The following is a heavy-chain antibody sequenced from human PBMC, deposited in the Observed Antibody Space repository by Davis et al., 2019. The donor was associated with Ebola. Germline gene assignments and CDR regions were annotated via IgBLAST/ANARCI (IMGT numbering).Heavy chain of an antibody. CDR1: GFTFGDYA. V-gene: IGHV3-49*04. CDR2: IRSKAYGGKP. J-gene: IGHJ6*02. CDR3: TRDLKQPPPSYYYGMDV. D-gene: IGHD6-13*01. Sequence: GGSLRLSCTASGFTFGDYAMNWVRPAPGKGLEWVGFIRSKAYGGKPGYAASVKGRFTISRDDSKSIAYMQMNSLKTEDTAVYYCTRDLKQPPPSYYYGMDVWGQGTTVTVSS.